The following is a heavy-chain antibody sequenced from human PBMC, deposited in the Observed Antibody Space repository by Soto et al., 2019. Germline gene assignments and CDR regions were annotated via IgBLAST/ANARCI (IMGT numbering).Heavy chain of an antibody. V-gene: IGHV3-23*01. CDR2: ISGSGGAT. CDR1: RVAFSSYA. D-gene: IGHD6-13*01. CDR3: ANPPYSSSWYGWFDP. J-gene: IGHJ5*02. Sequence: PVGSLRLSCAASRVAFSSYAMSWVRQAPGKGLEWVSPISGSGGATYYADSVKGRFTISRDNSKNTLYLQMNRLSDEDTAVSYCANPPYSSSWYGWFDPWGQGTLVTVSS.